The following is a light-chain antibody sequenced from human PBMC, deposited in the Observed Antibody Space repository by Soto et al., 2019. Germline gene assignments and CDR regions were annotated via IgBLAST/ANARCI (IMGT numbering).Light chain of an antibody. J-gene: IGLJ1*01. Sequence: QSVLTQPPSASGTPGQRVTISCSGSSSNIGNNDVYWYQQLPGTAPRLLMYSTNQRPSGVPDRFSGSKSGTSASLAISGLRSEDEADYYCAAWEDSLSGAYVFGTGTKVTVX. CDR1: SSNIGNND. V-gene: IGLV1-47*02. CDR3: AAWEDSLSGAYV. CDR2: STN.